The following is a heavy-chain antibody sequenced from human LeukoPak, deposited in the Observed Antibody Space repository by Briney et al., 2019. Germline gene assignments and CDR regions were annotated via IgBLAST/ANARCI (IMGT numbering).Heavy chain of an antibody. CDR2: ISGSGCTT. J-gene: IGHJ1*01. V-gene: IGHV3-23*01. Sequence: GGSLRLSCAASGFTFSSYAMTWVRQAPGKGLEWVSAISGSGCTTLYADSVKGRFTISRDNSKSTLYLQMNSLRAEDTAVYYCAKDQGIQLWLKYFQHWGQGTLVTVSS. CDR3: AKDQGIQLWLKYFQH. D-gene: IGHD5-18*01. CDR1: GFTFSSYA.